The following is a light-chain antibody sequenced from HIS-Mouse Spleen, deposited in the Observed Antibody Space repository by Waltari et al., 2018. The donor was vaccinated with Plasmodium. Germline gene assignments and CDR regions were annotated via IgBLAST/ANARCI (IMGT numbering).Light chain of an antibody. Sequence: SCELTQPPSVSVSPGQTARITCSGDALPKKYAYWYQQKSGQAPVLVIYEDRKRPPGIPERFSGSSSGTMATLTISGAQVEDEADYYCYSTDSSGNHRVFGGGTKLTVL. V-gene: IGLV3-10*01. CDR2: EDR. CDR3: YSTDSSGNHRV. J-gene: IGLJ3*02. CDR1: ALPKKY.